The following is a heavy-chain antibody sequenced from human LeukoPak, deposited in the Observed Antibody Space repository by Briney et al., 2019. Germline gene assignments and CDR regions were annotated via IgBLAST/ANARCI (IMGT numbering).Heavy chain of an antibody. CDR3: ARGRGKVGATKLGYYYYMDV. V-gene: IGHV1-69*05. CDR1: GGTFSSYA. CDR2: IIPIFGTA. J-gene: IGHJ6*03. D-gene: IGHD1-26*01. Sequence: SVTVSCKASGGTFSSYAISWVRQAPGQGLEWMGGIIPIFGTANYAQKFQGRVTITTDESTSTAYMELSSLRSEDTAVYYCARGRGKVGATKLGYYYYMDVWGKGTTVTVSS.